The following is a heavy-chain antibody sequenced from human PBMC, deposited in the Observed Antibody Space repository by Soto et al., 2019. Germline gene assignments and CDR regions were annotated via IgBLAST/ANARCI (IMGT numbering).Heavy chain of an antibody. Sequence: PSETLSLTCTVSGGSVSSGSYYWSWIRQPPGKGLEWIGYIYYSGSTNYSPSLKSRVTISVDTSKNQFSLKLSSVTAADTAVYYCARDPPGYWGLYAFDIWGQGTMVTISS. V-gene: IGHV4-61*01. CDR2: IYYSGST. J-gene: IGHJ3*02. D-gene: IGHD2-8*02. CDR3: ARDPPGYWGLYAFDI. CDR1: GGSVSSGSYY.